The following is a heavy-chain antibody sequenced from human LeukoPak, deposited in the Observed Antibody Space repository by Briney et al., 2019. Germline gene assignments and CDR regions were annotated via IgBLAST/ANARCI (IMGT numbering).Heavy chain of an antibody. D-gene: IGHD3-10*01. CDR2: ISSSSSYI. V-gene: IGHV3-21*01. CDR1: GFTFSSYS. J-gene: IGHJ4*02. CDR3: ARADYGSGSYPDY. Sequence: PGGSLRLSCAASGFTFSSYSMNWVRQAPGKGLEWVSSISSSSSYIYYADSVKGRFTISRDNAKNSLYLQMNSLRAEDTAVYYCARADYGSGSYPDYWGQGTLVTVSS.